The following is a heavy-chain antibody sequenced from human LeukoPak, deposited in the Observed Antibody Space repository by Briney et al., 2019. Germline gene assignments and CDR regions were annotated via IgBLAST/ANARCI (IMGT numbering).Heavy chain of an antibody. CDR1: GGSISSYY. V-gene: IGHV4-4*07. D-gene: IGHD6-6*01. CDR3: ARETLTLGYSSSSGEGYYYYYMDV. Sequence: PSETLSLTCTVSGGSISSYYWSWIRQPAGKGLEWIGRIYTSGSTNYNPSLKSRVTMSVDTSKNQFSLKLSSVTAADTAVYYCARETLTLGYSSSSGEGYYYYYMDVWGKGTTVTVSS. J-gene: IGHJ6*03. CDR2: IYTSGST.